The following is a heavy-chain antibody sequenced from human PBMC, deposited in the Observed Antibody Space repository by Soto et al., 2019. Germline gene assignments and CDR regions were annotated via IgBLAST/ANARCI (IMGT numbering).Heavy chain of an antibody. Sequence: SETRSLTCSVSGCTIGGFFCSWIRQPPGMRLLWLAYIYSTVTTIHNPPLERLVSISLGTSKNQFSLNLMSVTAADTAVYYCVRKHNRAGSFDSWGPGILVTVS. J-gene: IGHJ4*02. D-gene: IGHD2-21*01. CDR1: GCTIGGFF. V-gene: IGHV4-59*01. CDR3: VRKHNRAGSFDS. CDR2: IYSTVTT.